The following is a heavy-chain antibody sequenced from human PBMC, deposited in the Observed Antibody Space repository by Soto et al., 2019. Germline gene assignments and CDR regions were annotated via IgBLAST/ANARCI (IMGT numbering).Heavy chain of an antibody. CDR3: ASWSTQIGAAFDY. CDR2: IYYIGNT. J-gene: IGHJ4*02. CDR1: NGSISSRSSY. D-gene: IGHD3-16*01. V-gene: IGHV4-39*01. Sequence: SETLSLTCIVSNGSISSRSSYWGWIRQTPGKGLEWIGSIYYIGNTYYNPSLKSRVTISIDTSKNQFSLKMNSVTAADTAVYFWASWSTQIGAAFDYWGQGTLVTVSS.